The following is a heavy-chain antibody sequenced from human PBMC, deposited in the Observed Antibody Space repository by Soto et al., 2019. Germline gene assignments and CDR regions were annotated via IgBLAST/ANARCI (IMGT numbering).Heavy chain of an antibody. J-gene: IGHJ6*03. D-gene: IGHD6-13*01. CDR2: IYYSGST. V-gene: IGHV4-59*08. CDR1: GGSISSYY. Sequence: SETLSLTCTVSGGSISSYYWSWIRQPPGKGLEWIGYIYYSGSTNYNPSLKSRVTISVDTSKNQFSLKLSSVTAADTAVYYCARYRSRSWYLDVWGKGTTVTVS. CDR3: ARYRSRSWYLDV.